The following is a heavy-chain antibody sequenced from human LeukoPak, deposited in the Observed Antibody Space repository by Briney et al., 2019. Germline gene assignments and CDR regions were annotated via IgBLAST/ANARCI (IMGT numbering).Heavy chain of an antibody. Sequence: GGSLRLSCAATGFTFSDHNMGWMRQAPGKGLEWTSYMSGSGIYYADSVKGRFTISRDNAKDSLSLQMNSLRAEDTAVYYCVRDGGVSGYDLLDYWGQGTLVTVSS. CDR2: MSGSGI. V-gene: IGHV3-11*04. D-gene: IGHD5-12*01. CDR3: VRDGGVSGYDLLDY. CDR1: GFTFSDHN. J-gene: IGHJ4*02.